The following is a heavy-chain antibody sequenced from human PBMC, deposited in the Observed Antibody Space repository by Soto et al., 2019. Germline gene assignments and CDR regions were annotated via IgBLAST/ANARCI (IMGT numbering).Heavy chain of an antibody. V-gene: IGHV3-48*02. D-gene: IGHD3-3*01. CDR1: GFTFSSYS. J-gene: IGHJ4*02. Sequence: GGSLRLSCAASGFTFSSYSMNWVRQAPGKGLEWVSYISSSSSTIYYADSVKGRFTISRDNAKNSLYLQMNSLRDEDTAVYYCASEGYYDFWSGYSTKFDYWGQGTLVTVSS. CDR3: ASEGYYDFWSGYSTKFDY. CDR2: ISSSSSTI.